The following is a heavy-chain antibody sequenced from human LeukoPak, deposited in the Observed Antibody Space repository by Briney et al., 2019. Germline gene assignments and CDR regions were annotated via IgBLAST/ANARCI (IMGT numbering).Heavy chain of an antibody. CDR2: INPNSGGT. Sequence: ASVKVSCKASGYTFTGNYMHWVRQAPGQGLEWMGWINPNSGGTNYAQKFQGRVTMTRDTSIGTAYMELNRLRSDDTAVYYCASMGTHDLVGLGYWGQGTLVTVSS. J-gene: IGHJ4*02. V-gene: IGHV1-2*02. CDR1: GYTFTGNY. D-gene: IGHD2-8*02. CDR3: ASMGTHDLVGLGY.